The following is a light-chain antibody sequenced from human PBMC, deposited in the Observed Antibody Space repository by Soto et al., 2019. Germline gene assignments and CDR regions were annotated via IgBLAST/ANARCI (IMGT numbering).Light chain of an antibody. CDR2: DVS. CDR3: CSYAGSYTAL. Sequence: QSALTQPRSVSGSPGQSVTISCTGTSSDVGGYNYVSWYQQHPGKAPKLMIYDVSKRPSGVPDRFSGSKSGNTASLTISGLQAEDEADYYCCSYAGSYTALFRTGTKVAV. V-gene: IGLV2-11*01. J-gene: IGLJ1*01. CDR1: SSDVGGYNY.